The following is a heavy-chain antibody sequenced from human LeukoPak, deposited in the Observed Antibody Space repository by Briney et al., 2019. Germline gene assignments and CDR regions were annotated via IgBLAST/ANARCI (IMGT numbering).Heavy chain of an antibody. CDR2: SYYGGST. J-gene: IGHJ6*03. CDR1: GGSISSGGYY. CDR3: ARGEKYDVPYHYYMDV. V-gene: IGHV4-31*03. D-gene: IGHD3-16*01. Sequence: PSQTLSLTCTVSGGSISSGGYYWSWSRQHPGKGLEWIGYSYYGGSTSYNPSLKSRVTISVDTSKNQFSLKLTSVTAADTAVYYCARGEKYDVPYHYYMDVWGKGTTVTVSS.